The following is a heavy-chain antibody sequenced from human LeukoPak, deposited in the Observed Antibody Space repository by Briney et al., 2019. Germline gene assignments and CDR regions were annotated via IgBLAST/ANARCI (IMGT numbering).Heavy chain of an antibody. V-gene: IGHV4-34*01. CDR2: INHSGST. CDR1: GGSFSGYY. J-gene: IGHJ6*02. Sequence: SETLSLTCAVYGGSFSGYYWSWIRQPPGKGLEWIGEINHSGSTNYNPSLKSRVTISVDTSKNQFSLKLSSVTAADTAVYYCARARIQLSPPWDYYYGMDVWGQGTTVTVSS. CDR3: ARARIQLSPPWDYYYGMDV. D-gene: IGHD5-18*01.